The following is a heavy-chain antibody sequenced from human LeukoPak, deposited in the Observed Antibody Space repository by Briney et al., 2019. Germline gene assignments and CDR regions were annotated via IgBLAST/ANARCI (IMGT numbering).Heavy chain of an antibody. D-gene: IGHD5-12*01. CDR2: IKQDGSEK. CDR1: GFTFSGYC. CDR3: ARSKKWLATGFDY. V-gene: IGHV3-7*01. Sequence: GSLRLSCAASGFTFSGYCLSWVRQAPGKGLEWVANIKQDGSEKYYVDSVKGRFTISRDNAKNSLYLQMNSLRAEDTAVYYCARSKKWLATGFDYWGQGTLVTVSS. J-gene: IGHJ4*02.